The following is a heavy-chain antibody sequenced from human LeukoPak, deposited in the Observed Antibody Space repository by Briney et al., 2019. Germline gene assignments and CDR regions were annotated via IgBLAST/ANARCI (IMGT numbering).Heavy chain of an antibody. CDR1: GFTFSTSV. CDR2: ISGNGAIT. CDR3: ARESDSNYAFDY. J-gene: IGHJ4*02. V-gene: IGHV3-23*01. D-gene: IGHD4-11*01. Sequence: PGGSLRLSCAASGFTFSTSVMTWVRQSPGKGLEWLAVISGNGAITYHADSVKGRLTISRDNSKNTLYLQLNSLRAEDTAVYYCARESDSNYAFDYWGQGTLVTVSS.